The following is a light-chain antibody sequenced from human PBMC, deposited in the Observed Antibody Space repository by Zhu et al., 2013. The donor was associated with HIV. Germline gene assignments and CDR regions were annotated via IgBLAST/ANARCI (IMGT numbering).Light chain of an antibody. CDR1: QTISTS. V-gene: IGKV3-11*01. CDR3: QQRARWPIT. Sequence: VLTQSPATLSLSPGVRATLSCRASQTISTSLGWYQQKPGQAPRLLIFDASNRATGVPSRFSGSGSGTDFTLTISSLEPEDFALYYCQQRARWPITFGGGTKMEDQT. CDR2: DAS. J-gene: IGKJ4*01.